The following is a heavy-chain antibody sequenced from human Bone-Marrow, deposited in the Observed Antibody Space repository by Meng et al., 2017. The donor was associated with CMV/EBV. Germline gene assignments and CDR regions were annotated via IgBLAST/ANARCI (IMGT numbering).Heavy chain of an antibody. CDR1: GDTFSMYG. CDR3: AGGGLRRVYFYDYYGVDV. Sequence: VKVSCKVSGDTFSMYGISWVRQAPGQGLEWMGGIIPTSGKANYAKKFQGRVTITTDESTSTAYNELNSVRSDDTAAYYCAGGGLRRVYFYDYYGVDVCGQGTTVTVSS. D-gene: IGHD2/OR15-2a*01. J-gene: IGHJ6*02. CDR2: IIPTSGKA. V-gene: IGHV1-69*05.